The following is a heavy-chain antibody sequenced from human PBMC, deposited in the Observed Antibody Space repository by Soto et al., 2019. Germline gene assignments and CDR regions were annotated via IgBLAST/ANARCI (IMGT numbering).Heavy chain of an antibody. CDR2: INPNGGVT. Sequence: QVQLVQSGAEVRKPGASVTVSCRSSGDSFNDYYIHWVRQAPGQGFEWMGWINPNGGVTKYAQKFQGWVSMTRDTSIRTVYMQLSRLRSDDTAVYHCARESGGATATLDYYHFYMDVWGTGTTVTVSS. V-gene: IGHV1-2*04. CDR1: GDSFNDYY. CDR3: ARESGGATATLDYYHFYMDV. J-gene: IGHJ6*03. D-gene: IGHD5-12*01.